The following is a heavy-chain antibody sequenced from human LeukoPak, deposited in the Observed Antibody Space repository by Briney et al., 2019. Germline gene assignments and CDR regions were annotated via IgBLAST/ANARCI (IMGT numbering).Heavy chain of an antibody. D-gene: IGHD5-18*01. CDR2: ISRSGDTK. CDR1: GFTFSRYT. Sequence: GGSLRLSCAASGFTFSRYTMNWVRQAPGKGLEWVSYISRSGDTKHYADSVKGRFTISRDNAKNSLYLQMNSLRAEDTAVYYCARDGYSYGFDYWGQGTLVTVSS. CDR3: ARDGYSYGFDY. J-gene: IGHJ4*02. V-gene: IGHV3-48*04.